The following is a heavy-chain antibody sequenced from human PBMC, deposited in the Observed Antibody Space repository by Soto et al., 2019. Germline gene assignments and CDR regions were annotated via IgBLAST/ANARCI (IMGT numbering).Heavy chain of an antibody. D-gene: IGHD2-8*01. CDR3: ARRGYCTTGVCYYGMDV. J-gene: IGHJ6*02. V-gene: IGHV4-4*02. CDR1: GGSISSSNW. Sequence: QGQLQESGPGLVKPSGTLSLTCAVSGGSISSSNWWSWVRQPPGNGLEWIGEIYHSGSTNYNPSLKSRGTISVDKSKNQFSLKLSSVTVADTAVYYCARRGYCTTGVCYYGMDVWGQGTTVTVSS. CDR2: IYHSGST.